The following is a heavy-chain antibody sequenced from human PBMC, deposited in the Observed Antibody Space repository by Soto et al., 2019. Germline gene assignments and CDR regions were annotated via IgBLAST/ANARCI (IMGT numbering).Heavy chain of an antibody. Sequence: ETPSLMRALHDGSIDRSGNYWARIRQPPGKGLEWIGSIYYSGSTYYNPSLTSRVTISVDTSKNQFSLKLSSVTAADTAVYYCARRYGSAFDIWGQGTMVT. D-gene: IGHD3-10*01. CDR3: ARRYGSAFDI. J-gene: IGHJ3*02. CDR2: IYYSGST. V-gene: IGHV4-39*01. CDR1: DGSIDRSGNY.